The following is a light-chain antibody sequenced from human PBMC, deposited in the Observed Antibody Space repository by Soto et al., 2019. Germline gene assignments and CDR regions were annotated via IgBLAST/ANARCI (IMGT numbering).Light chain of an antibody. CDR3: CSYAGSSTYV. J-gene: IGLJ1*01. V-gene: IGLV2-11*01. CDR1: SSDVGRYNY. CDR2: DVN. Sequence: QAVVTQPRSVSGSPGQSVTISCTGTSSDVGRYNYVTWYQQHPGKAPKLMIYDVNKRPSGVPDRFSGSKSGNTASLTISGLQAKDEADYYCCSYAGSSTYVFGPGTKLTVL.